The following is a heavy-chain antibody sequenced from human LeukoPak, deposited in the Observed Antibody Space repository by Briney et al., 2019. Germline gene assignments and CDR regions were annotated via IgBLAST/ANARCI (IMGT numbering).Heavy chain of an antibody. Sequence: GGSPRLSCAASGFSFSTYSMNWVRQAPGKGLEWVSHISSGSGTIYYADSVKGRFTISRDNAKNSLYLQMNSLRAEDTAVYYCARARGYSYGYTDYWGQGTLVTVSS. D-gene: IGHD5-18*01. V-gene: IGHV3-48*01. CDR3: ARARGYSYGYTDY. J-gene: IGHJ4*02. CDR2: ISSGSGTI. CDR1: GFSFSTYS.